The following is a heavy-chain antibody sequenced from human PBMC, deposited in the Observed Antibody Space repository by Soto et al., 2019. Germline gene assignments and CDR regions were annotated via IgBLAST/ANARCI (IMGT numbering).Heavy chain of an antibody. CDR3: AREGLTFGPGAVGGAFDI. J-gene: IGHJ3*02. D-gene: IGHD2-2*01. V-gene: IGHV1-69*12. CDR2: IIPIFGTI. CDR1: GGTFDSNA. Sequence: QVQLVQSGTEVRKPGSSVKVSCKASGGTFDSNAISWVRLAPGQGLEWMGGIIPIFGTINNAQKFHDRVTFTADESAYIVYMELRSLRSEDTAIYYCAREGLTFGPGAVGGAFDIWGQGTLVTVSS.